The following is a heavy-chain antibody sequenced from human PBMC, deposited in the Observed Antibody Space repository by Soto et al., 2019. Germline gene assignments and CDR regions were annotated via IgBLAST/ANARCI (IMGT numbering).Heavy chain of an antibody. Sequence: PSGTLALTCTVSGGSISSSSYYWGWIRQPPGKGLEWIGSIYYSGSTYYNPSLKSRVTISVDTSKNQFSLKLSSVTAADTAVYYCARLAVLMVSAIDYWGQGTLVTGSS. D-gene: IGHD2-8*01. CDR1: GGSISSSSYY. CDR2: IYYSGST. CDR3: ARLAVLMVSAIDY. V-gene: IGHV4-39*01. J-gene: IGHJ4*02.